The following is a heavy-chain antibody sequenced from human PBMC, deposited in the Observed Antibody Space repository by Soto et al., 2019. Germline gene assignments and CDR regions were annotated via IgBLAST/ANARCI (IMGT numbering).Heavy chain of an antibody. J-gene: IGHJ1*01. CDR2: IYSGGST. CDR3: ARVFFRPGPAVAYFQH. Sequence: GGSLRLSCAASGFTVSSNYMSWVRQAPGKGLEWVSVIYSGGSTYYADSVKGRFTISRHNSKNTLYLQMNSLRAEDTAVYYCARVFFRPGPAVAYFQHWGQGTLVTVSS. D-gene: IGHD2-21*01. CDR1: GFTVSSNY. V-gene: IGHV3-53*04.